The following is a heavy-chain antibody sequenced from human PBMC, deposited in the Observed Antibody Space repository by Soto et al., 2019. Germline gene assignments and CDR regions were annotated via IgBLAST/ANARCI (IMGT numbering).Heavy chain of an antibody. D-gene: IGHD3-10*01. CDR1: GFARSFDW. V-gene: IGHV3-7*03. Sequence: GALRLPCATAGFARSFDWKSCVHRNTVKGLEWVANIKQDGSEKYYVDSVKGRFTISRDNAKNSLYLQMNSLRAEDTAVYYCAIGSWFAEHHAFDIWGQGTMVTVSS. CDR3: AIGSWFAEHHAFDI. CDR2: IKQDGSEK. J-gene: IGHJ3*02.